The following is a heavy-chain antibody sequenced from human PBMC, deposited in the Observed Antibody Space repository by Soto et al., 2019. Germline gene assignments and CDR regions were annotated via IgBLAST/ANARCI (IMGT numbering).Heavy chain of an antibody. Sequence: PGGSLRLSCAASGFTFSSYSMNWVRQAPGKGLEWVSSISSSSSYIYYADSVKGRFTISRDNAKNSLYLQMNSLRAEDTAVYYCARDSDPSVLEYYYYGMDVWGQGTTVTVSS. CDR3: ARDSDPSVLEYYYYGMDV. D-gene: IGHD3-10*02. CDR1: GFTFSSYS. CDR2: ISSSSSYI. J-gene: IGHJ6*02. V-gene: IGHV3-21*01.